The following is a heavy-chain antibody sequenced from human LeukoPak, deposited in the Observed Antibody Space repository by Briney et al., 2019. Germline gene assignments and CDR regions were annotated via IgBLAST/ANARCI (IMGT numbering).Heavy chain of an antibody. Sequence: GSLRLSCAASGFTFSNYNMNWVRQAPGKGLEWIGRIYTSGSTNYNPSLKSRVTMSVDTSKNQFSLKLSSVTAADTAVYYCARDSVAGTWAEYFQHWGQGIRVTVSS. D-gene: IGHD6-19*01. CDR3: ARDSVAGTWAEYFQH. CDR2: IYTSGST. CDR1: GFTFSNYN. V-gene: IGHV4-4*07. J-gene: IGHJ1*01.